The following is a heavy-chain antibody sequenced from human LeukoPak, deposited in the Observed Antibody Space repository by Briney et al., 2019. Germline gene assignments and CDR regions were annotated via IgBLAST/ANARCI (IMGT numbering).Heavy chain of an antibody. CDR3: ARGRQEYSSTLGVFDY. CDR1: GGTFSSYA. D-gene: IGHD6-6*01. CDR2: IIPIFGTA. Sequence: GASVKVSCKASGGTFSSYAISWVRQAPGQGLEWMGGIIPIFGTANYAQKFQGRVTITADESTSTAYMELSSLRSEDTAVYYCARGRQEYSSTLGVFDYWGQGTLVTVSS. V-gene: IGHV1-69*13. J-gene: IGHJ4*02.